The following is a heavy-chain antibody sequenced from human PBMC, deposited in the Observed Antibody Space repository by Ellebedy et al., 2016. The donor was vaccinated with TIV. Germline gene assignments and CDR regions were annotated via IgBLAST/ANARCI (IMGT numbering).Heavy chain of an antibody. CDR3: ARLPRGAIVVVPAATPHAFDI. D-gene: IGHD2-2*01. J-gene: IGHJ3*02. V-gene: IGHV4-34*01. CDR2: INHSGST. Sequence: SETLSLTXAVYGGSFSGYYWSWIRQPPGKGLEWIGEINHSGSTNYNPSLKSRVTISVDTSKNQFSLKLSSVTAADTAVYYCARLPRGAIVVVPAATPHAFDIWGQGTMVTVSS. CDR1: GGSFSGYY.